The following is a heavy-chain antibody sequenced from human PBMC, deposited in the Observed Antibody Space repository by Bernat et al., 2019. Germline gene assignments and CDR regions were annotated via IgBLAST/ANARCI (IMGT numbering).Heavy chain of an antibody. V-gene: IGHV4-39*07. J-gene: IGHJ4*02. CDR1: GGSISSGSYY. CDR3: ATGGWLQSFDY. CDR2: IYYSGST. Sequence: QLQLQESGPGLVKPSETLSLTCTVSGGSISSGSYYWGWIRQPPGKVLEWIGSIYYSGSTNYNPSLKSRVTISVDKSKNQFSLKLSSVTAADTAMYYCATGGWLQSFDYWGQGTLVTVSS. D-gene: IGHD5-24*01.